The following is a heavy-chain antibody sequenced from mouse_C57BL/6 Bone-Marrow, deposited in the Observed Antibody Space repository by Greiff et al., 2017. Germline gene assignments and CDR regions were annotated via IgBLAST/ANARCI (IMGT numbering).Heavy chain of an antibody. CDR1: GYTFTSYW. CDR2: IDPSDSYT. V-gene: IGHV1-50*01. Sequence: QVQLQQPGAELVKPGASVKLSCKASGYTFTSYWMQWVKQRPGQGLEWIGEIDPSDSYTNYNQKFKGKATLTVDTSSSTAYMQLSSLTSEDSAVYTCASEGSFYYDYGYAMDYWGRGTSVTVSS. D-gene: IGHD2-4*01. CDR3: ASEGSFYYDYGYAMDY. J-gene: IGHJ4*01.